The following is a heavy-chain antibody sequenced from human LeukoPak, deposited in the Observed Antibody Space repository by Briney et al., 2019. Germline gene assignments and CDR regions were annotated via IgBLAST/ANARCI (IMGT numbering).Heavy chain of an antibody. J-gene: IGHJ4*02. CDR3: AKDFHASSGYYLDY. CDR1: GFTFSSYA. Sequence: GGSLRLSCAASGFTFSSYAMNWVRQAPGKGLEWVSAISGGGSSTYYADSVKGRFTISRDNSKNTLYLQANSLRAEDTAVYYCAKDFHASSGYYLDYWGQGTLVTVSS. V-gene: IGHV3-23*01. D-gene: IGHD3-22*01. CDR2: ISGGGSST.